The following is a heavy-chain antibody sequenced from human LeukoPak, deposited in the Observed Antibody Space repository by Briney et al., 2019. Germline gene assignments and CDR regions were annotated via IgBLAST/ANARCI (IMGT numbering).Heavy chain of an antibody. CDR3: ARVSPLRGGWSPFDY. D-gene: IGHD6-19*01. CDR2: IYDSGRT. V-gene: IGHV4-38-2*01. CDR1: GFSISSGHY. Sequence: KPSETLSLTCAVSGFSISSGHYWDWIRESPGKALEWIGSIYDSGRTFYNPSLKSRATILADTPKNQISLNLRPVTAADTAVYYCARVSPLRGGWSPFDYWGQGTPVIVSS. J-gene: IGHJ4*02.